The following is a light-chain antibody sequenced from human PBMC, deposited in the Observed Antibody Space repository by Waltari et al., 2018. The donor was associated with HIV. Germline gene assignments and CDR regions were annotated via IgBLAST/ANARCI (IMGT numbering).Light chain of an antibody. Sequence: YELTQPPSVSVSPGQTAAITCSGDALPTQYSFWYQQRPGQAPVMVRFKDTQRASGIPERFSGSSSGTTVTLTISGVQTEDEADYYCQSVDAGGTQVVFGGGTKLSVL. CDR1: ALPTQY. V-gene: IGLV3-25*03. CDR2: KDT. CDR3: QSVDAGGTQVV. J-gene: IGLJ2*01.